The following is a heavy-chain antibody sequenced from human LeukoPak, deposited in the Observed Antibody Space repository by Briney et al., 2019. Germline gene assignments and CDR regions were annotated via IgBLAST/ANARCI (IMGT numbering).Heavy chain of an antibody. D-gene: IGHD3-10*01. CDR3: ARLESLLWFGESPYYFDY. V-gene: IGHV4-59*08. CDR2: ISYSGRT. J-gene: IGHJ4*02. CDR1: GGSISSNY. Sequence: PSETLSLTCTVSGGSISSNYWSWIRQPPGKGLEWIGYISYSGRTNYNPSLKSRVTISEDTSKNQISLKLSSVTAADTAVYYCARLESLLWFGESPYYFDYWGQGTLVTVSS.